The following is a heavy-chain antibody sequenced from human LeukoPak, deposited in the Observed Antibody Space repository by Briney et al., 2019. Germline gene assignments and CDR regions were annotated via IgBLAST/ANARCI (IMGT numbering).Heavy chain of an antibody. V-gene: IGHV3-23*01. J-gene: IGHJ4*02. CDR1: GFTFSSYA. CDR2: ISGSGGST. Sequence: GGSLRLSCAASGFTFSSYAMSWVRQAPGKGLEWVSAISGSGGSTYYADSVKGRFTISRDNSKNTLYLQMNSLRAEDTAVYYCAKDLRMFAYCGGDCSGFGYWGQGTLVTVSS. CDR3: AKDLRMFAYCGGDCSGFGY. D-gene: IGHD2-21*02.